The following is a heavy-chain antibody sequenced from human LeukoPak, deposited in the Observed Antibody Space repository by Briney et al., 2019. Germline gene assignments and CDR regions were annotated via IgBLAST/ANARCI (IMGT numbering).Heavy chain of an antibody. D-gene: IGHD3-3*01. CDR1: GFTFSSYA. J-gene: IGHJ4*02. Sequence: PGGSLRLSCAASGFTFSSYAMSWVRQAPGKGLEWVSAISGSGGSTYYADSVKGRFTISRDNSKNTLYLQMNSLGAEDTAVYYCAKAPRAYYDFWSGYYIDYWGQGTLVTVSS. CDR3: AKAPRAYYDFWSGYYIDY. V-gene: IGHV3-23*01. CDR2: ISGSGGST.